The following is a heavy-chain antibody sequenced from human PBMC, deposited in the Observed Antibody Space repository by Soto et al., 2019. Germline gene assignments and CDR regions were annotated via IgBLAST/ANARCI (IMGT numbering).Heavy chain of an antibody. Sequence: EVQLLESGGGLVQPGGSLRLSCAASGFTFSSYAMSWVRQAPGKGLEWVSTTSSSGGSTYYADSVKGRFTISRDNSKNTFYLQMNSLRAEDMAVYYCAKDGGYGSGSYHSDDWGQGTLVTVSS. D-gene: IGHD3-10*01. CDR1: GFTFSSYA. V-gene: IGHV3-23*01. J-gene: IGHJ4*02. CDR3: AKDGGYGSGSYHSDD. CDR2: TSSSGGST.